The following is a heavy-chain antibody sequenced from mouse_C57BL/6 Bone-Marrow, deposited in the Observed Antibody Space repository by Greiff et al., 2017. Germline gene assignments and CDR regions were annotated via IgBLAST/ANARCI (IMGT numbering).Heavy chain of an antibody. J-gene: IGHJ3*01. Sequence: EVQLVESGGGLVKPGGSLKLSCAASGFTFRDYGMHWVRQAPEKGLEWVAYISSGSSTIYYADTVKGRFPISRDNAKNTLFLQMTSLRSEDTAMYYCAKNYYGSSYWFAYWGQGTLVTVSA. V-gene: IGHV5-17*01. CDR2: ISSGSSTI. D-gene: IGHD1-1*01. CDR3: AKNYYGSSYWFAY. CDR1: GFTFRDYG.